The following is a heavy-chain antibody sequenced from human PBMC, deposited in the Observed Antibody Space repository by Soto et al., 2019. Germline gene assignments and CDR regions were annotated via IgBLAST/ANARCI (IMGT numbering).Heavy chain of an antibody. CDR2: INHSGST. V-gene: IGHV4-34*01. D-gene: IGHD2-2*01. CDR3: ARVHIVVVPAATHYYYYGMDV. CDR1: GGSFSGYY. Sequence: SETLSLTCAVYGGSFSGYYWSWIRQPPGKGLEWIGEINHSGSTNYNPSLKSRVTISVDTSKNQFSLKLSSVTAADTAVYYCARVHIVVVPAATHYYYYGMDVWGQGTTVTVSS. J-gene: IGHJ6*02.